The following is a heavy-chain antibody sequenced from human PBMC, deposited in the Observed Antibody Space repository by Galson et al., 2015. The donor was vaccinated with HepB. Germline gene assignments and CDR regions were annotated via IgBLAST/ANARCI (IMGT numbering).Heavy chain of an antibody. V-gene: IGHV1-69*13. CDR2: IIPTFGTT. CDR1: GDTFNSHA. J-gene: IGHJ6*02. Sequence: SVKVSCKASGDTFNSHAFSWVRQAPGQGLEWVGGIIPTFGTTNYAQKFQGRVAITADESTSTVYMDLTSLRSDDTAVYYCARGYSYGMDVWGQGTTVIVSS. CDR3: ARGYSYGMDV.